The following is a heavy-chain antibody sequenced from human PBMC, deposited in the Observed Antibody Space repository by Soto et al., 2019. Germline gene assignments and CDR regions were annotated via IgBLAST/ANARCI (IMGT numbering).Heavy chain of an antibody. J-gene: IGHJ5*02. V-gene: IGHV3-66*01. Sequence: GSLRLSCAASGFTVSSNYMSWVRQAPGKGLEWVSVIYSGGSTYYADSVKGRFTISRDNSKNTLYLQMNSLRAEDTAVYYCARSGWSLFDWFDPWGQGTLVTVSS. CDR1: GFTVSSNY. D-gene: IGHD6-19*01. CDR2: IYSGGST. CDR3: ARSGWSLFDWFDP.